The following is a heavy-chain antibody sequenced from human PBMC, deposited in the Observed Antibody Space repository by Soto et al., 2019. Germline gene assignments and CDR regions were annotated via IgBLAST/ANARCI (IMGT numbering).Heavy chain of an antibody. J-gene: IGHJ6*02. CDR2: IYYSGST. CDR1: DGYISSGDYY. V-gene: IGHV4-30-4*01. D-gene: IGHD3-10*01. CDR3: ARVGGGYYYYVMDV. Sequence: LSHTYSVADGYISSGDYYRSRKRQPPGKGLEWIGYIYYSGSTYYNPSLKSRVTISVDTSKNQFSLKLSSVTAADSAVYYCARVGGGYYYYVMDVWGQGTTVPGSS.